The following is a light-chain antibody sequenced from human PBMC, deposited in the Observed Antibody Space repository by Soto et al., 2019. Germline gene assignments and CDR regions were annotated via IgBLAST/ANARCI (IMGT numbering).Light chain of an antibody. CDR3: MQALQTPWT. CDR2: LGS. J-gene: IGKJ1*01. V-gene: IGKV2-28*01. CDR1: QSLLHSNGYNY. Sequence: DIVMTQSPLSLPVTPGEPASISCRSSQSLLHSNGYNYFDWYVQKPGQSPQLLTYLGSNRASGVADRFSGSGSGTDFTLKISRVEAEDVGVYYCMQALQTPWTFGQGTKVEIK.